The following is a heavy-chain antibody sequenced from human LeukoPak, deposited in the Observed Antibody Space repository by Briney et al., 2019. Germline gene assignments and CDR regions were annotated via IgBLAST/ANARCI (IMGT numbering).Heavy chain of an antibody. Sequence: GSLRLSCAASGFTFSSYSMNWVRQPPGKGLEWIGSIYYSGSTYYNPSLKSRVTISVDTSKNQFSLKLSSVTAADTAVYYCARHAYYYDSSGYLHDAFDIWGQGTMVTVSS. V-gene: IGHV4-39*01. J-gene: IGHJ3*02. D-gene: IGHD3-22*01. CDR1: GFTFSSYSMN. CDR2: IYYSGST. CDR3: ARHAYYYDSSGYLHDAFDI.